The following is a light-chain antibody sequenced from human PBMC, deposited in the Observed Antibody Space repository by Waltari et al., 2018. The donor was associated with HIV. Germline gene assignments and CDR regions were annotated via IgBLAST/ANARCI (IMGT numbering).Light chain of an antibody. CDR3: QQGYGRPT. CDR1: QTISTY. V-gene: IGKV1-39*01. CDR2: AAS. Sequence: DIQMTQSPSSLSASLGDRIIITCRASQTISTYVNWYQQKAGRAPNLLIYAASTLQSGVPSSFSGSGSGTDFILTINSLKAEDFATYYCQQGYGRPTFGPGTRVDV. J-gene: IGKJ3*01.